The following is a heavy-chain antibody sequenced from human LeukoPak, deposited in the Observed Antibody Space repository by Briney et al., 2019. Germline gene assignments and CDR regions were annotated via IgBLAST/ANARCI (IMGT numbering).Heavy chain of an antibody. CDR2: INHSGST. D-gene: IGHD3-9*01. J-gene: IGHJ4*02. CDR1: GGSFSGYY. V-gene: IGHV4-34*01. Sequence: PSETLSLTCAVYGGSFSGYYWSWIRQPPGKGLEWIGEINHSGSTNYNPSLKSRVTISVDTSKNQFSLKLSSVTAADTAVYYCARHKTSVLRYFDWLLGPGYFDYWGQGTLVTVSS. CDR3: ARHKTSVLRYFDWLLGPGYFDY.